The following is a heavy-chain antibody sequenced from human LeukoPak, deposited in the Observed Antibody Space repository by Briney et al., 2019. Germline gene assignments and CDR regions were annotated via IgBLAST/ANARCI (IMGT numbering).Heavy chain of an antibody. CDR1: GFSVSINY. J-gene: IGHJ4*02. Sequence: HPGGSLRLSCAASGFSVSINYMSWVRQAPGKGLEWVSSISSSSSYIYYADSVKGRFTISRDNAKNSLYLQMNSLRAEDTAVYYCARAAENYGGRFDSWGQGTLVTVSS. CDR2: ISSSSSYI. CDR3: ARAAENYGGRFDS. V-gene: IGHV3-21*01. D-gene: IGHD3-16*01.